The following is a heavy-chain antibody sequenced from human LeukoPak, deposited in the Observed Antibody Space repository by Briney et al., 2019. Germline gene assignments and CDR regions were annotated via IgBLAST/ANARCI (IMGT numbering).Heavy chain of an antibody. V-gene: IGHV3-21*04. J-gene: IGHJ6*03. CDR2: ISPSSHYI. Sequence: KSGGSLRLSCAGSGFTFSNYSINWVRQAPGKGLEWVSSISPSSHYIYYADSVRGRFTISRDNARNSLYLQMNSLRDEDTAVYYCARDRHTAMVYYYYYMDVWDTGTTVTVSS. CDR3: ARDRHTAMVYYYYYMDV. D-gene: IGHD5-18*01. CDR1: GFTFSNYS.